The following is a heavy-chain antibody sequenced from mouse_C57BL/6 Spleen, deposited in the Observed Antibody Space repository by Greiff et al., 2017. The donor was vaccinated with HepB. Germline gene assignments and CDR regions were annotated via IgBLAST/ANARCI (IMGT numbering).Heavy chain of an antibody. CDR1: GFSLTSYG. CDR3: ASGGLRFAY. D-gene: IGHD2-4*01. Sequence: VKLMESGPGLVAPSQSLSITCTVSGFSLTSYGVDWVRQSPGKGLEWLGVIWGVGSTNYNSALKSRLSISKDNSKSQVFLKMNSLQTDDTAMYYGASGGLRFAYWGQGTLVTVSA. J-gene: IGHJ3*01. CDR2: IWGVGST. V-gene: IGHV2-6*01.